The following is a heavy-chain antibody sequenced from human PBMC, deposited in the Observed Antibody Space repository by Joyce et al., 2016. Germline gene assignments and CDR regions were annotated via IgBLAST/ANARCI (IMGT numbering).Heavy chain of an antibody. CDR1: GGSIRNYY. J-gene: IGHJ4*02. CDR3: ARNSGSTTGWYEI. Sequence: QVQLQESGPGLVKPSETLSLTCTVSGGSIRNYYWPWIRQPPEKGLELIGFIHSSGNTAYNPSLKSRVTISVDTSKNQFSLKLTSVTAADTAMYYCARNSGSTTGWYEIWGPGSLVTVSS. V-gene: IGHV4-59*01. CDR2: IHSSGNT. D-gene: IGHD6-19*01.